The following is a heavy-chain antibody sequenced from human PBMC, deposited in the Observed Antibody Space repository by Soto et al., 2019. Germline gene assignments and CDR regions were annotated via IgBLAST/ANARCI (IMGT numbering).Heavy chain of an antibody. CDR2: IYHNGNT. D-gene: IGHD3-10*01. Sequence: SETLSLTCTVSGDSINTDKWRSWVRQPPGKGLEWIGEIYHNGNTDYNPSLKSRVTMSVDTSKNQFSLKVTSVTAADTAIYYCARDVAMTGETDRFDYWGQGTLVTVSS. CDR3: ARDVAMTGETDRFDY. V-gene: IGHV4-4*02. J-gene: IGHJ4*02. CDR1: GDSINTDKW.